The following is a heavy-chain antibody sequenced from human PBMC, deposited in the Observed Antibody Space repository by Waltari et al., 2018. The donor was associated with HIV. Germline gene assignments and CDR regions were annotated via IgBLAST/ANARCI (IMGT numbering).Heavy chain of an antibody. J-gene: IGHJ4*02. V-gene: IGHV3-30*18. CDR3: AKVRLLVVITYYFDY. CDR1: GFTLSSYG. CDR2: ISYDVSNK. D-gene: IGHD3-22*01. Sequence: QVQLVESGGGVVQPGRSLRLSCAASGFTLSSYGMHWVRQAPGKGLEWVAVISYDVSNKYYAGSVKGRLTISRDNSKNTLYLQMNSLRAEDTAVYYCAKVRLLVVITYYFDYWGQGTLVTVSS.